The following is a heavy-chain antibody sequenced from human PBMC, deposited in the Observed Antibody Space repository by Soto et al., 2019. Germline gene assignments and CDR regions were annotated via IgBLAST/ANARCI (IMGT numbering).Heavy chain of an antibody. CDR2: ISTSGGST. D-gene: IGHD5-12*01. Sequence: EVQLLESGGGLVQPGGSPRLSCAASGFTFSSYAMSWVRQAPGKGLEWVSAISTSGGSTYYADSVKGRFTISRDNSKNTLYLQMNSLRAEDTAVYYCARTIGGSVATPLPYYYYGMDVWGQGTTVTVSS. V-gene: IGHV3-23*01. CDR3: ARTIGGSVATPLPYYYYGMDV. J-gene: IGHJ6*02. CDR1: GFTFSSYA.